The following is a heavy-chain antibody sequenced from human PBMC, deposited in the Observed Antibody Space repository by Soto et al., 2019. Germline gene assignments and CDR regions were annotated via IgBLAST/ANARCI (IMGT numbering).Heavy chain of an antibody. CDR3: ARGQGIVVVVAATRWFDP. CDR1: GGSFSGYY. Sequence: PSETLSLTSAVYGGSFSGYYWSWIRQPPGKGLEWIGEINHSGSTNYNPSLKSRVTISVDTSKNQFSLKLSSVTAADTAVYYCARGQGIVVVVAATRWFDPWGQGTLVTVSS. J-gene: IGHJ5*02. D-gene: IGHD2-15*01. V-gene: IGHV4-34*01. CDR2: INHSGST.